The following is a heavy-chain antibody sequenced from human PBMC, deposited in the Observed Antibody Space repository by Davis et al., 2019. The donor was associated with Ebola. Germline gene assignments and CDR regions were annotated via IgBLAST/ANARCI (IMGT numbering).Heavy chain of an antibody. CDR1: GGSISSGGYY. D-gene: IGHD2-2*01. CDR3: ARAFVVVPAALPAPGWRYYYGMDV. V-gene: IGHV4-31*03. Sequence: MPSETLSLTCTVSGGSISSGGYYWSWIRQHPGKGLEWIGYIYYSGSTYYNPSLKSRVTISVDTSKNQFSLKLSSVTAADTAVYYCARAFVVVPAALPAPGWRYYYGMDVWGKGTTVTVSS. J-gene: IGHJ6*04. CDR2: IYYSGST.